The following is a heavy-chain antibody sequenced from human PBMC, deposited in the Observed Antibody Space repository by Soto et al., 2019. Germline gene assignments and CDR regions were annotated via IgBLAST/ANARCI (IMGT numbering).Heavy chain of an antibody. CDR3: ASVLELGNAGYTGHYPKAFDI. V-gene: IGHV4-59*01. CDR1: GGSISSYY. J-gene: IGHJ3*02. CDR2: IYYSGST. Sequence: SSETLSLTCTVSGGSISSYYWSWIRQPPGKGLEWIGYIYYSGSTNYNPSLKSRVTISVDTSKNQFSLKLSSVTAADTAVYYCASVLELGNAGYTGHYPKAFDIWGQGTMVPVSS. D-gene: IGHD3-9*01.